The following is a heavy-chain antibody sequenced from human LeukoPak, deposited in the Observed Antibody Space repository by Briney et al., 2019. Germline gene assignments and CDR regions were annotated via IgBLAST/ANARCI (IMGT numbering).Heavy chain of an antibody. CDR3: AKYGVDCSSTSCYPLYYMDV. CDR2: ISGGGGIT. D-gene: IGHD2-2*01. J-gene: IGHJ6*03. Sequence: GGSLRLSCAASGFTFDSYAMTWVRQAPGKGLEWVSSISGGGGITNYADSVKGRFTISRENSKYTLFLQMNSLRAEDTAVYYCAKYGVDCSSTSCYPLYYMDVWGKGTTVTVSS. V-gene: IGHV3-23*01. CDR1: GFTFDSYA.